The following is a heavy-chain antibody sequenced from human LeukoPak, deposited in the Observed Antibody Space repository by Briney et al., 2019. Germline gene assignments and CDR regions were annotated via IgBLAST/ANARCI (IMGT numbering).Heavy chain of an antibody. CDR2: INPNSGGT. D-gene: IGHD3-9*01. CDR1: GYTFTSYF. J-gene: IGHJ6*02. V-gene: IGHV1-2*02. CDR3: ASQPLSYYDILSGDYYDYDGMDV. Sequence: ASVKVSCKASGYTFTSYFMNWVRQAPGQGLEWMGWINPNSGGTNYDKKFQGRVTMTRDTAISTAHMELSRLRSDDTAVYYCASQPLSYYDILSGDYYDYDGMDVWGQGTTVTVSS.